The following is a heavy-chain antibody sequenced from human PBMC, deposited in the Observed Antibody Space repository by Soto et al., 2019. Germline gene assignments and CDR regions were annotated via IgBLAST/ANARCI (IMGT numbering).Heavy chain of an antibody. CDR1: GGSISSGGYY. CDR3: ARATARGSGSYNYFDY. CDR2: IYYSGST. V-gene: IGHV4-31*03. Sequence: SETLSLTCTVSGGSISSGGYYWSWIRQHPGKGLEWIGYIYYSGSTYYNPSLKSRVTISVDTSKNQFSLKLSSVTAADTAVYYCARATARGSGSYNYFDYWGQGTMVTAPQ. D-gene: IGHD3-10*01. J-gene: IGHJ4*02.